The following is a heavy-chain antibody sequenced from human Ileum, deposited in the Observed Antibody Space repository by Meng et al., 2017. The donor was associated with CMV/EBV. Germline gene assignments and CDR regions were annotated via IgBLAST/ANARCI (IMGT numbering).Heavy chain of an antibody. CDR2: INTGNDNT. J-gene: IGHJ4*02. CDR1: GFTFTSYA. V-gene: IGHV1-3*04. Sequence: HVQLVQSGDEVRKPGASVKVSFKPSGFTFTSYAMHWVRQAPGQRLEWMGWINTGNDNTKYSQTFQGRVTFTRDTSASTAYLVLRSLRCDDTAVYFCAIDPSGDYYKFWGQGTLVTVSS. CDR3: AIDPSGDYYKF. D-gene: IGHD3-22*01.